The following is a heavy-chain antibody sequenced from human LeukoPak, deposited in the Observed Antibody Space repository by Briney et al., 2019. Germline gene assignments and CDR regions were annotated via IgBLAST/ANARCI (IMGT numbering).Heavy chain of an antibody. V-gene: IGHV3-30*04. CDR1: GFTFSSYA. CDR3: ATGYSSSWHRIYDY. Sequence: GRSLRLSCAASGFTFSSYAMHWVRQAPGKGLEWVAVISYDGSNKYYADSVKGRFTISRDNSKNTLYLQMNSLRAEDTAVYYCATGYSSSWHRIYDYWGQGTLVTVSS. CDR2: ISYDGSNK. D-gene: IGHD6-13*01. J-gene: IGHJ4*02.